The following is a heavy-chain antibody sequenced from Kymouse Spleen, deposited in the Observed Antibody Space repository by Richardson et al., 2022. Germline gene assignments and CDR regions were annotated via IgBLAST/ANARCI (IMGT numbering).Heavy chain of an antibody. Sequence: QVQLQQWGAGLLKPSETLSLTCAVYGGSFSGYYWSWIRQPPGKGLEWIGEINHSGSTNYNPSLKSRVTISVDTSKNQFSLKLSSVTAADTAVYYCARVTYYYGSGSSYNWFDPWGQGTLVTVSS. D-gene: IGHD3-10*01. CDR3: ARVTYYYGSGSSYNWFDP. J-gene: IGHJ5*02. V-gene: IGHV4-34*01. CDR2: INHSGST. CDR1: GGSFSGYY.